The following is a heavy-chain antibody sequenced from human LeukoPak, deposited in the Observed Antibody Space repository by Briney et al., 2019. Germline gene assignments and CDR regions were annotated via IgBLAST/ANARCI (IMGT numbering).Heavy chain of an antibody. CDR3: ARDSMYYYALDY. Sequence: SVKVSCKASGGSFSTYVITWVRQAPGQGLEWMGRIIPVLGVSNFAQKFQGRVTITADKSTNTAHMELSRLESGDTAVYYCARDSMYYYALDYWGQGTLVTVSS. D-gene: IGHD3-10*01. V-gene: IGHV1-69*04. J-gene: IGHJ4*02. CDR2: IIPVLGVS. CDR1: GGSFSTYV.